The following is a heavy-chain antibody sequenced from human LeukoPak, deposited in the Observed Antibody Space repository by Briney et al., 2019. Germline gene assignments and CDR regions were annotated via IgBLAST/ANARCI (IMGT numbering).Heavy chain of an antibody. CDR3: ASGTGYSSSWYYYYGMDV. CDR2: IIPVFGTA. Sequence: SVKVSCKASGGTFSSYAISWVRQAPGQGLEWMGGIIPVFGTANYAQKFQGRVTTTADESTSTAYMELSSLRSEDTAVYYCASGTGYSSSWYYYYGMDVWGQGTTVTVSS. CDR1: GGTFSSYA. D-gene: IGHD6-13*01. V-gene: IGHV1-69*01. J-gene: IGHJ6*02.